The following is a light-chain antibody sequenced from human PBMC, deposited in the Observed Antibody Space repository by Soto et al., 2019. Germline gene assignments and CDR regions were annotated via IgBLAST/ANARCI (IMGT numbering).Light chain of an antibody. CDR3: QAWDSSTVV. J-gene: IGLJ2*01. V-gene: IGLV3-1*01. Sequence: SYELTQPPSVSVSPGQTASITCSGDKLGDKYACWYQQKPGQSPVVVIYQDTKRPSGIPERFSGSNSGNTATLTISGTQAMDEADYHCQAWDSSTVVFGGGTQLTVL. CDR1: KLGDKY. CDR2: QDT.